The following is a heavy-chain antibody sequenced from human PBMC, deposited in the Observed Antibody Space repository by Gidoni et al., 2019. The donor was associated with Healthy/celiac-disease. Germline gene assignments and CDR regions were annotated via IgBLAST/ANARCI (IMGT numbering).Heavy chain of an antibody. D-gene: IGHD3-10*01. CDR3: ARVRHYYGSGSYRLSYYFDY. V-gene: IGHV4-59*01. CDR2: IYYSGST. CDR1: GGSISTYY. Sequence: QVQLQESGPGLVTPSEPLSLTCTVSGGSISTYYWSWIRQPPGKGLEWIGYIYYSGSTNYNPSLRSRVTISVDTSKNQFSLKLSSVTAADTAVYYCARVRHYYGSGSYRLSYYFDYWGQGTLVTVSS. J-gene: IGHJ4*02.